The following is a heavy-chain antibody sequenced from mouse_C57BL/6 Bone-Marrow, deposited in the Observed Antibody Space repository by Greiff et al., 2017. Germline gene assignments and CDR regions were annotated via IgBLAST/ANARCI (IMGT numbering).Heavy chain of an antibody. Sequence: QVQLQQSGAELARPGASVKLSCKASGYTFSSYGISWVKQRTGQGLEWIGEIYPRSGNTYYNEKFKGKATLTADKSSSTAYMELRSLTSEDSAVYFCARSGMGPLFDYWGQGTTLTVSS. D-gene: IGHD4-1*01. CDR2: IYPRSGNT. J-gene: IGHJ2*01. CDR3: ARSGMGPLFDY. CDR1: GYTFSSYG. V-gene: IGHV1-81*01.